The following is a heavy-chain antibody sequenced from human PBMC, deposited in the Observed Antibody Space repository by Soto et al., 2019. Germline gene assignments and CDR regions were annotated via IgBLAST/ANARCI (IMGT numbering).Heavy chain of an antibody. V-gene: IGHV4-4*02. CDR3: ARGDGGNSHWYFNL. CDR1: GGSISSKNW. J-gene: IGHJ2*01. Sequence: QVQLQESGPGLVKPSGTLSLTCAVSGGSISSKNWWSWVRQPPGKGLEWIGEIYHTGSTNYNPSLKSRVTISVDKSKNHFSLKLSSVTAADTAVYYCARGDGGNSHWYFNLWGRGTLVTVSS. D-gene: IGHD2-21*02. CDR2: IYHTGST.